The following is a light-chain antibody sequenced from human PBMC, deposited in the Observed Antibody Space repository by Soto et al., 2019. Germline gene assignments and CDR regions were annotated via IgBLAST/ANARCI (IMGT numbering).Light chain of an antibody. CDR2: DTS. CDR3: QQYGTSEII. Sequence: EFVLTQYPGTLSLSIGERATLSCRASQSLTNSFIAWYQQRPGQAPRLLIYDTSSRASGIPDRFSGSGSGTDFTLTISRLETEDFAVFYCQQYGTSEIIFGQGTRLAVK. V-gene: IGKV3-20*01. CDR1: QSLTNSF. J-gene: IGKJ5*01.